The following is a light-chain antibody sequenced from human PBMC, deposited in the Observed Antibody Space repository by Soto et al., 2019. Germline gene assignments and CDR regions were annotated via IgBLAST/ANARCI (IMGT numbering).Light chain of an antibody. CDR2: GAS. CDR1: QSVSSSY. CDR3: QHYNSYFPWM. Sequence: EIVLTQSPGTLSLSPGERATLSCRASQSVSSSYLAWYQQKPGQAPRLLIYGASSRASGIPDRFSGSGSGTDFTLTISNLQPDDFATYYCQHYNSYFPWMFGQGTKVDIK. J-gene: IGKJ1*01. V-gene: IGKV3-20*01.